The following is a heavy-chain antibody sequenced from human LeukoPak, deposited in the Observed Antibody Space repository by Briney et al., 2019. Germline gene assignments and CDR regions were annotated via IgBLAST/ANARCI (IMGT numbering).Heavy chain of an antibody. CDR1: GFSFDDYG. Sequence: PGGSLRLSCAASGFSFDDYGMSWVRQAPGKGLEWVSGINWNGGSTGYADSVKGRFTISRDNAKNSLYLQMNSLRAEDTAVYYCAELGITMIGGVWGKGTTVTISS. CDR3: AELGITMIGGV. V-gene: IGHV3-20*04. D-gene: IGHD3-10*02. CDR2: INWNGGST. J-gene: IGHJ6*04.